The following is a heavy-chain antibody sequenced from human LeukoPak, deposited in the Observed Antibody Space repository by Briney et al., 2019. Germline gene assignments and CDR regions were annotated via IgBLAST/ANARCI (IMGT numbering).Heavy chain of an antibody. CDR1: GFTFSSYA. V-gene: IGHV3-23*01. Sequence: PGGSLRLSCAASGFTFSSYAMSWVRQAPGKGLEWVSATSGSGGSTYYADSVKGRFTISRDNSKNTLYLQMNSLRAEDTAVYYCATGRSHRYYDFWSGYYPRFDYWGQGTLVTVSS. D-gene: IGHD3-3*01. CDR3: ATGRSHRYYDFWSGYYPRFDY. CDR2: TSGSGGST. J-gene: IGHJ4*02.